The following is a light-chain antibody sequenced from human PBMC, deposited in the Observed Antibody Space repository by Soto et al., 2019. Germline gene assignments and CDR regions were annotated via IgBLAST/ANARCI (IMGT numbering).Light chain of an antibody. J-gene: IGKJ1*01. Sequence: DIQMTQSPSTLSASVGDRVTITCRASQSINIWLAWYQQKPGRAPKLLIYQASTLESGVPSRFSGSGSGTEFTLTISSLQPDDFATYYCQQYNVYWTFGQGTKVDIK. V-gene: IGKV1-5*03. CDR2: QAS. CDR1: QSINIW. CDR3: QQYNVYWT.